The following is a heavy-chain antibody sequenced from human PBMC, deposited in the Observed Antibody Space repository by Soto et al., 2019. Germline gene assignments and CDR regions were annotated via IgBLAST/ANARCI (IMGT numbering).Heavy chain of an antibody. D-gene: IGHD6-19*01. CDR2: ISSDGGST. J-gene: IGHJ4*02. CDR3: ATLVVRGTATGWPH. V-gene: IGHV3-74*01. Sequence: GGSLRLSCVASGFSFGSYWMHLVRQFPGGGLMWVSRISSDGGSTDYADSVQGRFTTSRDNAKNTLFLQMSSLRAEDKALYYCATLVVRGTATGWPHWGQGTLVTVSS. CDR1: GFSFGSYW.